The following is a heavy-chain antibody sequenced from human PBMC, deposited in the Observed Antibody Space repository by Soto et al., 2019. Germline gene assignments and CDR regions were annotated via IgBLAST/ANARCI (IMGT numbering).Heavy chain of an antibody. D-gene: IGHD2-15*01. Sequence: GASVKVSCKASGYTFTSYAMHWVRQAPGQRLEWMGWINAGNGNTKYSQKFQGRVTITRDTSASTAYMELSSLRSEDTAVYYCARDPVEDHYYGMDVWGQGTTVTVSS. J-gene: IGHJ6*02. CDR1: GYTFTSYA. V-gene: IGHV1-3*01. CDR2: INAGNGNT. CDR3: ARDPVEDHYYGMDV.